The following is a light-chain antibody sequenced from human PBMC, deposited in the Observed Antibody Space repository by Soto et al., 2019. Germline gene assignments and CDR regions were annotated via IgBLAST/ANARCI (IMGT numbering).Light chain of an antibody. V-gene: IGKV3-15*01. CDR3: QQYNNWFLT. CDR2: GAS. Sequence: IVMTQSPATLSVSPGERATFSCRASQNIRTNLAWYQQKPGQVPRLLIYGASTRATGVPARFSGSGSGTEFILTISSLQSEDFAIYYCQQYNNWFLTFGGGTKVDIK. CDR1: QNIRTN. J-gene: IGKJ4*01.